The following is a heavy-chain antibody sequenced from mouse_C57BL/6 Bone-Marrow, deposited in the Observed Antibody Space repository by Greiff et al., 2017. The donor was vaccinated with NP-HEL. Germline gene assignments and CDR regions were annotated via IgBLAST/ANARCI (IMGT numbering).Heavy chain of an antibody. CDR3: ARDDYPAWFAY. CDR2: ISDGGSYT. J-gene: IGHJ3*01. CDR1: GFTFSSYV. V-gene: IGHV5-4*01. D-gene: IGHD2-4*01. Sequence: DVKLVESGGGLVKPGGSLKLSCAASGFTFSSYVMSWVRQTPEKRLEWVATISDGGSYTYYPDNVKGRFTISRDNAKNNLYLQMSHLKSEDTAMYYCARDDYPAWFAYWGQGTLVTVSA.